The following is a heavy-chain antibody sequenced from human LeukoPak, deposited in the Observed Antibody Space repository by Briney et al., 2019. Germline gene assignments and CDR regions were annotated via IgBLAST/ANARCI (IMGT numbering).Heavy chain of an antibody. CDR2: ISWNSGSI. CDR3: AKDTLLKGGFDY. Sequence: GGSLRLSRAASGFTFDDYAMHWVRQAPGKGLEWVSGISWNSGSIGYADSVKGRFTISRDNAKNSLYLQMNSLRAEDTALYYCAKDTLLKGGFDYWGQGTLVTVSS. CDR1: GFTFDDYA. J-gene: IGHJ4*02. D-gene: IGHD2-15*01. V-gene: IGHV3-9*01.